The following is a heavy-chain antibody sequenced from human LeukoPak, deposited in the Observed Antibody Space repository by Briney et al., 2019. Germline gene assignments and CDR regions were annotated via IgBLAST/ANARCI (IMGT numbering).Heavy chain of an antibody. J-gene: IGHJ4*02. CDR1: GFTFSDFA. V-gene: IGHV3-23*01. D-gene: IGHD5-18*01. CDR3: ATYRQVLLPFES. Sequence: GGSLRLSCAASGFTFSDFAMIWVRQSPGKKGLEWVSSIFQGGGEVHYADSVRGRFTISRDNSKSTLFLQMNSLRAEDTAIYYCATYRQVLLPFESWGQGTLVTVSS. CDR2: IFQGGGEV.